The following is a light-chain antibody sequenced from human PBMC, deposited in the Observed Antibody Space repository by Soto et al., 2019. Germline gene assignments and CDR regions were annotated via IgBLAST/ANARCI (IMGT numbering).Light chain of an antibody. CDR2: EGS. V-gene: IGLV2-23*01. J-gene: IGLJ1*01. CDR3: CSYAGSITFYV. CDR1: SSDVGSYNL. Sequence: QSALTQPASVSGSPGQSITISCTGTSSDVGSYNLVSWYQQHPGKAPKLMIYEGSKRPSGVSNRFSGSKSGNTASLTISGLQAEDYSDYYCCSYAGSITFYVFGTGTKVTVL.